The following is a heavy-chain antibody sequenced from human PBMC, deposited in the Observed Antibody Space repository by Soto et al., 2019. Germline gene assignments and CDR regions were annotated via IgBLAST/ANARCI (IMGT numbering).Heavy chain of an antibody. CDR3: ASSHSSGHHFDY. Sequence: QVQLVESGGGVVQPGRSLRLSCAASGFTFSSYGMHWVRQAPGKGLEWVAVIWYDGSNKYYADSVKGRFTISRDNSKNTLYLQMNSLRAEDTAVYYCASSHSSGHHFDYWGQGTLVTVSS. CDR1: GFTFSSYG. D-gene: IGHD3-22*01. CDR2: IWYDGSNK. J-gene: IGHJ4*02. V-gene: IGHV3-33*01.